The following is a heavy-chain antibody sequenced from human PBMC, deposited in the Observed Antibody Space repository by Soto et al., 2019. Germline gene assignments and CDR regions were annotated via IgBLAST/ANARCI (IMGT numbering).Heavy chain of an antibody. CDR1: QYTFTNYC. CDR3: ARALYDTDCVPVGAESRYHVMEV. D-gene: IGHD2-21*01. V-gene: IGHV1-46*01. CDR2: INPSGGNS. J-gene: IGHJ6*02. Sequence: QVQLVQSGAEVKTPGASVKVSCKASQYTFTNYCVHWVRQAPGQGLEWMGVINPSGGNSKYAQRFGGRVTMTRDRSKSTVYMDLRRLRPDDTAVYFCARALYDTDCVPVGAESRYHVMEVWGRGTTVTVSS.